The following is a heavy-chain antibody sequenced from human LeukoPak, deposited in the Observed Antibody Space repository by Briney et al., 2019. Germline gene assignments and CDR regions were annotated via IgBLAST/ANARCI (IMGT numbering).Heavy chain of an antibody. Sequence: ASVKVSCKASGYTFTGYYMHWVRQAPGQGLEWMGWINPNSGGTNYAEKFQGRVTMTRGTSISTAHMELSRLRSDDTAVYYCARLSLSAFDNWGQGTLVTVSS. CDR1: GYTFTGYY. D-gene: IGHD2/OR15-2a*01. V-gene: IGHV1-2*02. CDR3: ARLSLSAFDN. J-gene: IGHJ4*02. CDR2: INPNSGGT.